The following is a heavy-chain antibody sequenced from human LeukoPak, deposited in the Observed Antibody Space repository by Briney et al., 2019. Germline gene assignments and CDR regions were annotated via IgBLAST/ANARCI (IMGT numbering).Heavy chain of an antibody. D-gene: IGHD3-3*01. J-gene: IGHJ6*02. Sequence: GGSLRLSCAASGFTFTSYSMNWVRQAPGKGLEWVSTISGGGGSTYYADSVKGRFTISRDNAKNSLYLQMNSLRAEDTAVYYCARDSYDFWSGYHYYYYYGMDVWGQGTTVTVSS. V-gene: IGHV3-21*01. CDR1: GFTFTSYS. CDR3: ARDSYDFWSGYHYYYYYGMDV. CDR2: ISGGGGST.